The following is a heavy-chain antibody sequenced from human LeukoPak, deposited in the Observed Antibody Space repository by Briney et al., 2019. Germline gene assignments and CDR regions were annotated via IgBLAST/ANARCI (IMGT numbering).Heavy chain of an antibody. V-gene: IGHV4-34*01. CDR2: INHSGST. Sequence: SETLSLTCAVYGGSFSGYYWSWVRQPPGKGLEWIGEINHSGSTNYNPSLKSRVTISVDTSKNQFSLRLSSVTAADTAVYYCARVDYDFWSGNWFDPWGQGTLVTVSS. CDR3: ARVDYDFWSGNWFDP. J-gene: IGHJ5*02. D-gene: IGHD3-3*01. CDR1: GGSFSGYY.